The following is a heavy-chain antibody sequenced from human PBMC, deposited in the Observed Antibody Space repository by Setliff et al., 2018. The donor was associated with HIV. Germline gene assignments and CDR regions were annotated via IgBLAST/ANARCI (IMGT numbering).Heavy chain of an antibody. Sequence: PSETLSLTCTFSGVTSGDYYWTWIRQHPVKGLEWIGYIYSSGTKYYNPSLKSRLAISLDTSKNQFSLNLKSVTAADAAVYYCARGFCSGGFCHPNCYHYMDVWGKGTTVTVSS. CDR2: IYSSGTK. J-gene: IGHJ6*03. CDR3: ARGFCSGGFCHPNCYHYMDV. V-gene: IGHV4-31*03. D-gene: IGHD2-15*01. CDR1: GVTSGDYY.